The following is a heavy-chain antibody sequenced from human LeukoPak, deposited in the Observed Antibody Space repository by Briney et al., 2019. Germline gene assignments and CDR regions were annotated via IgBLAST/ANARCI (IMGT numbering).Heavy chain of an antibody. V-gene: IGHV3-30-3*01. CDR2: ISYDGSNK. CDR3: ARDSEIVVVIQYYFDY. J-gene: IGHJ4*02. CDR1: GFPLGTYA. D-gene: IGHD3-22*01. Sequence: GGSRGFSWEAPGFPLGTYAMPWAGKVQGRGRGWGPVISYDGSNKYYADSVKGRFTISRDNSKNTLYLQMNSLRAEDTAVYYCARDSEIVVVIQYYFDYWGQGTLVTVSS.